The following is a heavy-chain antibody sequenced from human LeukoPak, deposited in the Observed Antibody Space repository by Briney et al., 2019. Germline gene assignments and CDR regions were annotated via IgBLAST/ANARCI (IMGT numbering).Heavy chain of an antibody. CDR3: ARSKGGAQREYGMDV. Sequence: GGSLRLSCAASGFTFSSYAMSWVRQAPGKGLEWVSSISSGSSYIDYADSLQGRFTISRDNAKSSLYLQMNSLRGEDTAVYYCARSKGGAQREYGMDVWGQGTTVTVSS. CDR1: GFTFSSYA. D-gene: IGHD1-1*01. CDR2: ISSGSSYI. V-gene: IGHV3-21*06. J-gene: IGHJ6*02.